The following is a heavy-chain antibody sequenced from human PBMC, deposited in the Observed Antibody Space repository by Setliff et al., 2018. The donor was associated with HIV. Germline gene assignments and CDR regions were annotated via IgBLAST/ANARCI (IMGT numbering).Heavy chain of an antibody. D-gene: IGHD3-10*01. CDR3: ARDRDARTTRVLDY. Sequence: ASVKVSCKASGYIFVGYDITWVRQAPGQGLEWMGWISPGNGNTNYAQKIEGRVTMTTDPLTSTAHMEVRSLRSDDTAIYYCARDRDARTTRVLDYWGQGTLVTVSS. CDR1: GYIFVGYD. V-gene: IGHV1-18*01. J-gene: IGHJ4*02. CDR2: ISPGNGNT.